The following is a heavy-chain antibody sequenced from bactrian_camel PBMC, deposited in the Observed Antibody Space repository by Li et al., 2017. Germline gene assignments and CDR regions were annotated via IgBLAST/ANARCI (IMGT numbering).Heavy chain of an antibody. CDR1: GNTVSTN. V-gene: IGHV3S53*01. CDR3: AATAVGSYCTYKIVGSQFNY. J-gene: IGHJ4*01. CDR2: VYGSSK. D-gene: IGHD2*01. Sequence: HVQLVESGGASVQAGGSLRLSCAASGNTVSTNMGWFRQAPGKEREGLAAVYGSSKKYGDSVKGRFTISEVNAKNTLYLQMNSLKSEDTAMYYCAATAVGSYCTYKIVGSQFNYWGQGTQVTVS.